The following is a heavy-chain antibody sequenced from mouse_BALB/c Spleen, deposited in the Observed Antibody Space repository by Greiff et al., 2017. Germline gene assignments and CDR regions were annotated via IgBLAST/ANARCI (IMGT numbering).Heavy chain of an antibody. CDR2: ISDGGSYT. D-gene: IGHD2-10*01. CDR3: ARAYYGNSWFAD. J-gene: IGHJ3*01. V-gene: IGHV5-4*02. CDR1: GFTFSDYY. Sequence: EVKLMESGGGLVKPGGSLKLSCAASGFTFSDYYMYWVRQTPEKRLEWVATISDGGSYTYYPDSVKGRFTISRDNATNNLYLQMSSLKSEDTAMYYCARAYYGNSWFADWVQGTLVTVSA.